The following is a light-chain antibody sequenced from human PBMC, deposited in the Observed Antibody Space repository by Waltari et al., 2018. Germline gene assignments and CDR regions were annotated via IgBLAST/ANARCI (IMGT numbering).Light chain of an antibody. V-gene: IGLV1-51*02. CDR2: GND. Sequence: QSVLTQPPSVSAAPGQKVTISCPGSTSNTGNNYVSWYQQFPGAAPKVLIYGNDKRATGIPDRFSGSKSGTSATLDITGLQTGDEADYYCGTWDNTLSAVFGGGTKVTVL. J-gene: IGLJ2*01. CDR1: TSNTGNNY. CDR3: GTWDNTLSAV.